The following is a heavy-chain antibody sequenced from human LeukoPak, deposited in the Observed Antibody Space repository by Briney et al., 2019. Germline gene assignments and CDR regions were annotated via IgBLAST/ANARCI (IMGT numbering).Heavy chain of an antibody. CDR2: ITSTSVST. D-gene: IGHD3-9*01. CDR3: ARTYYDILTSYNPYFDY. Sequence: GGSLRLSCAASAFTFNSYSMSWVRQAPGKGLEWVSSITSTSVSTYYADSVKGRFTISRDNAKNSLYLQMNSLRAEDTAVYYCARTYYDILTSYNPYFDYWGQGTLVTVSS. CDR1: AFTFNSYS. J-gene: IGHJ4*02. V-gene: IGHV3-21*01.